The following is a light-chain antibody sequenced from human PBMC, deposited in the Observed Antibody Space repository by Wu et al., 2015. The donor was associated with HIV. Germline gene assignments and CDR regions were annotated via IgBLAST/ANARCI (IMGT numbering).Light chain of an antibody. V-gene: IGKV1-9*01. CDR3: QQFKTFPHT. CDR1: QAIDTY. CDR2: AAS. J-gene: IGKJ1*01. Sequence: DIQLTQSPSFLSASIGARVTITCRASQAIDTYLAWYQHKTGKPPQLVIYAASTLQSGVASTFSGSGSGRESTLVISSFQPEDVASYFCQQFKTFPHTFGPGTKVEV.